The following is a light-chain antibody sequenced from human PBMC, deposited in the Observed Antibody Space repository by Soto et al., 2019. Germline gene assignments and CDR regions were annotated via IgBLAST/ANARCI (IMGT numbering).Light chain of an antibody. CDR3: QQRHTWPLT. J-gene: IGKJ4*01. V-gene: IGKV3-11*01. CDR1: QSISTY. Sequence: EIVLTQSPAPLSLSAGERATLSCRASQSISTYLAWYQQRPGQAPRLLLYDASNRATGIPARFSGSGSGTDVTLSISSLEPEDFAVYYCQQRHTWPLTFGGGTKVEIK. CDR2: DAS.